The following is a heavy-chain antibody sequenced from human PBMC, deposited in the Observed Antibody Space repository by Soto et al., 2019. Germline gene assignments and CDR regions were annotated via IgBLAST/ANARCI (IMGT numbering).Heavy chain of an antibody. J-gene: IGHJ3*02. V-gene: IGHV1-3*01. CDR1: GYPFSAYT. CDR2: INAGSGNT. D-gene: IGHD3-3*02. CDR3: ARDTETLGPRANVARDI. Sequence: ASVKVSCKATGYPFSAYTMNWVRQAPGQTLEWMGWINAGSGNTKYSQNFQGSVSITRDTSASTVYMELTGLTSEDTAVYYCARDTETLGPRANVARDIWGQGTMVTVSS.